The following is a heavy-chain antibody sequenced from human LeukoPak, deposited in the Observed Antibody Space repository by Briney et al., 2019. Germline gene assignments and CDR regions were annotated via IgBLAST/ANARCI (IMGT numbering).Heavy chain of an antibody. CDR1: GGSISSYY. V-gene: IGHV4-59*08. D-gene: IGHD6-13*01. Sequence: SETLSLTCTVSGGSISSYYWSWIRQPPGKGLEWIGYIYYSGSTNYNPSLKSRVTISVDTSKNQFSLKLSSVTAADTAVYYCARSHFYDSSSWYSRSGFDPWGQGTLVTVSS. CDR3: ARSHFYDSSSWYSRSGFDP. CDR2: IYYSGST. J-gene: IGHJ5*02.